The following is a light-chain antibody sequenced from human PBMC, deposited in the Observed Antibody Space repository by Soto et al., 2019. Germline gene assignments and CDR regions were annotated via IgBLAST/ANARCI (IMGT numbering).Light chain of an antibody. J-gene: IGKJ5*01. CDR3: QQLYTLPFT. CDR2: EAS. V-gene: IGKV1-9*01. CDR1: HDISTF. Sequence: DIQLTQSPSVLSASRGERVTSSCRASHDISTFLAWYQQKPGKAPKLLIYEASTLQSGVPSRFSGSGSGTEFTLTISGLLPEDFAAYHCQQLYTLPFTFGQGTRLEI.